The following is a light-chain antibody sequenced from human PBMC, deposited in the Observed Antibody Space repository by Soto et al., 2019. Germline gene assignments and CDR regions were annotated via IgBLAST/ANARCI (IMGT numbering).Light chain of an antibody. J-gene: IGKJ5*01. V-gene: IGKV1-33*01. CDR2: DAY. CDR3: QQYENLPT. CDR1: QNNNHH. Sequence: IQVTQSPSSLSASVGDRVTITFQASQNNNHHLNWYQQKPGRAPKHLIYDAYNLEAGVPSRFRGSGSGKDFTFTISRLQPEDIATYYCQQYENLPTFGQGTRLEIK.